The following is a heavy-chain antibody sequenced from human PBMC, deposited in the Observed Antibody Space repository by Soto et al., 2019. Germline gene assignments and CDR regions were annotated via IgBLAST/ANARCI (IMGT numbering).Heavy chain of an antibody. J-gene: IGHJ4*02. CDR2: VSGSGGTT. CDR1: GFTFSSYA. V-gene: IGHV3-23*01. D-gene: IGHD3-22*01. CDR3: AKWYYYDSRPRKYFDY. Sequence: EVQLLESGGGLVQPGGSVRLSCAASGFTFSSYAMSWVRQAPGKGLEWVSAVSGSGGTTYYADSVKGRFTISRDNSQNTVYLQMNSLRVEDTAVYYCAKWYYYDSRPRKYFDYWGQGTLVIVSS.